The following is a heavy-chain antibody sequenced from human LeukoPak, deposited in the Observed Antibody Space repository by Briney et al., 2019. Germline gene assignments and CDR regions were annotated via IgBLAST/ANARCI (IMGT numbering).Heavy chain of an antibody. CDR2: IDGDGSST. Sequence: GGSLRLSCAASGFTFSSYWMQWVRQAPGKGLVWVSRIDGDGSSTNYADSVKGRFTISRDNAKNTLYLQMSSLGAEDTAVYYCARLTSRGYSYAFDYWGQGTLVTVSS. CDR1: GFTFSSYW. D-gene: IGHD5-18*01. CDR3: ARLTSRGYSYAFDY. V-gene: IGHV3-74*01. J-gene: IGHJ4*02.